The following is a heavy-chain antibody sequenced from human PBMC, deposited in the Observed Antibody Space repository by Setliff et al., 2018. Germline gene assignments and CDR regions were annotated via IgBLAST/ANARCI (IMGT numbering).Heavy chain of an antibody. CDR1: GFTFSGYY. Sequence: PGGSLRLSCAASGFTFSGYYMQWVRQAPGKGLEWVSYIGESGNNIHYADSVKGRFTISRDNAKNSLYLQMNSLRVEDTAVYSCAKWGGSLDSIGYYLGPFDHWGQGTLVTVSS. V-gene: IGHV3-11*01. CDR2: IGESGNNI. J-gene: IGHJ4*02. CDR3: AKWGGSLDSIGYYLGPFDH. D-gene: IGHD3-22*01.